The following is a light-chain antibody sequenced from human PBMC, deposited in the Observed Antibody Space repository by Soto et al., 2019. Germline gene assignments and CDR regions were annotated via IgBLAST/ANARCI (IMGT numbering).Light chain of an antibody. V-gene: IGLV1-47*02. J-gene: IGLJ2*01. CDR2: SDD. Sequence: QSVLTQAASASGTPGQRVTISCSGSSSNIGSNYVYWYQQLPGTSPKLLIYSDDQRPSGVPDRFAGAKYGTSASLAISGLRSEDEAHYYCAAWDDSLRGLLFGGGTKLTVL. CDR1: SSNIGSNY. CDR3: AAWDDSLRGLL.